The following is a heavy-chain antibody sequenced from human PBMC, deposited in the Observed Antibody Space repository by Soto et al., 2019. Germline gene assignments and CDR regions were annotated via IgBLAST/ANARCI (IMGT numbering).Heavy chain of an antibody. V-gene: IGHV4-59*01. CDR1: GDPFSSYS. D-gene: IGHD3-16*02. CDR3: AGDYTLRSYRFDY. J-gene: IGHJ4*02. Sequence: SETLSLTCTVSGDPFSSYSWSWIRQPPGKGLEWIGYIYYSGSTTYNPSFTSRVTISIDTSAKQFSLKLMSVTAADTAVYFCAGDYTLRSYRFDYWGQGALVTVSS. CDR2: IYYSGST.